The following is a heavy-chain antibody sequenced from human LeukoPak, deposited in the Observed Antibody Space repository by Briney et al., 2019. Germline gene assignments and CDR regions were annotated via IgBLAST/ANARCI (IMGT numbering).Heavy chain of an antibody. CDR1: GFTFSSYW. V-gene: IGHV3-7*01. CDR2: MNLNGGEK. J-gene: IGHJ4*02. D-gene: IGHD2-15*01. Sequence: GGSLRLSCAASGFTFSSYWMSWVRQAPGKGLEWVANMNLNGGEKYYVDSVKGRFTISRDYAKNSLYLLMNSLRAEDTAVYYCARDACVVIDYWGQGTLVTVSS. CDR3: ARDACVVIDY.